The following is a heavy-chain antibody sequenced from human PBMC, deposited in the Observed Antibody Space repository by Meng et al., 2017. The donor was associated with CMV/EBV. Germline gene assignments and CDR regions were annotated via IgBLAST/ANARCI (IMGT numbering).Heavy chain of an antibody. CDR3: ASRSVRTTIFGVAHDAFDI. J-gene: IGHJ3*02. Sequence: GGSLRLSCAASGFTVSSNYMSWVRQAPGKGLEWVSVIYSGGSTYYADSVKGRFTISRDNSKNTLYLQMNSLRAEDTAVYYCASRSVRTTIFGVAHDAFDIWGQGTMVTVSS. CDR2: IYSGGST. V-gene: IGHV3-66*02. CDR1: GFTVSSNY. D-gene: IGHD3-3*01.